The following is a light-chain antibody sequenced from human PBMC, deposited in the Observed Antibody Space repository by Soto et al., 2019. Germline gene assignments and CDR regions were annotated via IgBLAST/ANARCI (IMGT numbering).Light chain of an antibody. Sequence: EIVLTQSPDTLSLSPGESATLSCRASQSVSSTYLAWYQQKPGRAPRLLIYDASNRATGIPDRFSGGGSGTDFTLTISRLEPEDFAVFYWQQYYDSLTFGQGTRLEIE. CDR1: QSVSSTY. J-gene: IGKJ5*01. V-gene: IGKV3-20*01. CDR2: DAS. CDR3: QQYYDSLT.